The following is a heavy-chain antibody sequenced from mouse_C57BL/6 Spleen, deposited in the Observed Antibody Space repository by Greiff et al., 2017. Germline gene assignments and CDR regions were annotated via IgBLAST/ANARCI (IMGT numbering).Heavy chain of an antibody. V-gene: IGHV1-42*01. CDR3: ARSAYEGFAY. CDR2: INPSTGGT. CDR1: GYSFTGYY. D-gene: IGHD2-12*01. Sequence: VQLQQSGPELVKPGASVKISCKASGYSFTGYYMNWVKQSPEKSLEWIGEINPSTGGTTYNQKFKAKATLTVDKSSSTAYMQLKSLTSEDSAVYYCARSAYEGFAYWGQGTLVTVSA. J-gene: IGHJ3*01.